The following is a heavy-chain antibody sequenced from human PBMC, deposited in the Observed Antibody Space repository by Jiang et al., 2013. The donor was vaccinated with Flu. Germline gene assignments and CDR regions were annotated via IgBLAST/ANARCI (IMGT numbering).Heavy chain of an antibody. J-gene: IGHJ3*02. D-gene: IGHD2-15*01. CDR2: IQPGDSDT. Sequence: SLKISCKGSGYRFISYWIGWVRQMPGKGLEWMGIIQPGDSDTRYSPSFQGQVTISADKSISTAYLQWSSLKASDTAMYYCARLGVVGAGAFDIWGQGTMVTVSS. CDR1: GYRFISYW. CDR3: ARLGVVGAGAFDI. V-gene: IGHV5-51*01.